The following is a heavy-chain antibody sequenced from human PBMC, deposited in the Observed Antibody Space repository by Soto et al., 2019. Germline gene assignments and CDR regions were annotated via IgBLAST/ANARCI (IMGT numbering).Heavy chain of an antibody. CDR2: ISYDGSKK. V-gene: IGHV3-30*03. D-gene: IGHD2-21*01. CDR3: ARGESGYSVV. CDR1: GFSFGSHG. Sequence: QVQLVESGGGVVQPGMSLRLSCEASGFSFGSHGMHWVRQVPGKGLEWVALISYDGSKKYYADSVKGRFTVSRDNSKNPLALQMTRLRLHDTAVSSCARGESGYSVVWGPGTLVTVSS. J-gene: IGHJ1*01.